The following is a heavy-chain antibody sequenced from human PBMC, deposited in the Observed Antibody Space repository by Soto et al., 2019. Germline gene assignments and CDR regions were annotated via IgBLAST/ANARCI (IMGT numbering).Heavy chain of an antibody. J-gene: IGHJ4*02. CDR1: GFTFSDYY. Sequence: QVQLVESGGGLVKPGGSLRLSCAASGFTFSDYYMSWIRQAPGKGLEWVSYISSSSSYTNYADSVKGRFTISRDNAKNSLYLQRNSLRAEDTAVYYCARLSMGRQWLALEDYWGQGTLVTVSS. CDR2: ISSSSSYT. D-gene: IGHD6-19*01. CDR3: ARLSMGRQWLALEDY. V-gene: IGHV3-11*06.